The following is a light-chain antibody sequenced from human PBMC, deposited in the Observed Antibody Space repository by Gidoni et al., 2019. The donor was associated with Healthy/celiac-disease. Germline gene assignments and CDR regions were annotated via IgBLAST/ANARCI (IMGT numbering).Light chain of an antibody. J-gene: IGKJ1*01. CDR1: QSISSY. V-gene: IGKV1-39*01. Sequence: PMPHSPSSLSASVGDRVTIPCRARQSISSYLNWDQQKPGKAPKLLIYAASSLQSGVPSRFSGSGSGTDFTLTISSLQPEDFATYYGQQSYSTPRTFGQGTKVEIK. CDR2: AAS. CDR3: QQSYSTPRT.